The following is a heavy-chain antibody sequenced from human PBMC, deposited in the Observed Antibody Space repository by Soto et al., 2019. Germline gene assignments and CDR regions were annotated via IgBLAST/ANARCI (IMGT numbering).Heavy chain of an antibody. CDR3: ARQTGLGATNY. V-gene: IGHV3-74*01. J-gene: IGHJ4*02. Sequence: DLEEPGGALVQPGGSLRLSCAGSGFTFSNFWMHWVRQAPGKGLVWVARINTDGSVTSHADSVKGRFTISRDNAKSTLYLQMNSLREEDSAMYYCARQTGLGATNYWGRGTLVTVSS. CDR2: INTDGSVT. CDR1: GFTFSNFW. D-gene: IGHD1-26*01.